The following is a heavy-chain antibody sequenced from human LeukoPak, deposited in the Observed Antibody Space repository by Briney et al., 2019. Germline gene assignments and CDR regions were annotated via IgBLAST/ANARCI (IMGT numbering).Heavy chain of an antibody. CDR1: GGSISSSSYY. Sequence: SETLSLTCTVSGGSISSSSYYWGWIRQPPGKGLEWIGSIYYSGSSYYNPSLKSRVTISVDTSKNQFSLKLSSVTAADTAVYYCARPGVYCSSTSCPFDYRGQGTLVTVSS. V-gene: IGHV4-39*01. D-gene: IGHD2-2*01. CDR3: ARPGVYCSSTSCPFDY. CDR2: IYYSGSS. J-gene: IGHJ4*02.